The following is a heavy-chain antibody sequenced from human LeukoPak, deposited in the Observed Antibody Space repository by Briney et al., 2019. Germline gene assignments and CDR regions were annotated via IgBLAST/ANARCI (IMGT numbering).Heavy chain of an antibody. J-gene: IGHJ4*02. CDR2: IRYDGNNK. Sequence: PGGSLRLSCAASGFTFSSYGMHWVRQAPGKGLEWVSFIRYDGNNKYYADSVKGRFTISRDNSNNTLYLQMNSLRPEDTAVYYCAKETGVRAVIFNWGQGTLVTVSS. CDR3: AKETGVRAVIFN. V-gene: IGHV3-30*02. CDR1: GFTFSSYG. D-gene: IGHD3-10*01.